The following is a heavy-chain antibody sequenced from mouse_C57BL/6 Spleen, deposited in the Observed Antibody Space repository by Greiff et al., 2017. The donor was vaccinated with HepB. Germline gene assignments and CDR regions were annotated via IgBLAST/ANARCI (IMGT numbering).Heavy chain of an antibody. Sequence: EVQVVESGGGLVKPGGSLKLSCAASGFTFSDYGMHWVRQAPEKGLEWVAYISSGSSTIYYTDTVKGRFTISRDNAKNTLFLQMTSLRSEDTAMYYCAKSNYYGSSYCAMDYWGQGTSVTVSS. V-gene: IGHV5-17*01. CDR3: AKSNYYGSSYCAMDY. J-gene: IGHJ4*01. D-gene: IGHD1-1*01. CDR1: GFTFSDYG. CDR2: ISSGSSTI.